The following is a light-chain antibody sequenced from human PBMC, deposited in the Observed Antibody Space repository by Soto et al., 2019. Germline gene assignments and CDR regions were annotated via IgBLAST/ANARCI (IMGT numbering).Light chain of an antibody. CDR2: DAS. CDR3: QQRNNWPPAT. Sequence: EIVLTQSPATLSLSPGERATLSCRASQSAGRHLAWYQQKPGQDPRLLIYDASNRATGVPARFSGSGSGTDFTLSISSLEPEDFAVYYCQQRNNWPPATFGGGTKVEIK. J-gene: IGKJ4*01. V-gene: IGKV3-11*01. CDR1: QSAGRH.